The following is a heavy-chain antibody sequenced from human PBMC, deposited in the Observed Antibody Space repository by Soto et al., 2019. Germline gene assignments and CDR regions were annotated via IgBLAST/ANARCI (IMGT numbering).Heavy chain of an antibody. V-gene: IGHV1-3*01. CDR1: GYTFTSYA. CDR2: INAGNGNT. CDR3: ARDARIAAPSVRCDI. D-gene: IGHD6-6*01. Sequence: ASVKGSCKASGYTFTSYAMHWVRQAPGQRLEWMGWINAGNGNTKYSQKFQGRVTITRDTSASTAYMELSSLRSEDTAVYYCARDARIAAPSVRCDIWGQGTMVTVSS. J-gene: IGHJ3*02.